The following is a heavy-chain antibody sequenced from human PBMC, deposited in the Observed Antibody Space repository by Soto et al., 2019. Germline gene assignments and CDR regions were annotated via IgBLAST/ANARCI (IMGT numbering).Heavy chain of an antibody. CDR2: IYYSGST. J-gene: IGHJ4*02. CDR1: GGSISSYY. Sequence: SETLSLTCTVSGGSISSYYWSWIRQPPGKGLEWIGYIYYSGSTNYNPSLKSRVTISVDTSKNQFSLKLSSVTAADTAVYYCARRIASVGGVIDLGPYYFDYWGQGTLVTVSS. D-gene: IGHD3-16*02. V-gene: IGHV4-59*08. CDR3: ARRIASVGGVIDLGPYYFDY.